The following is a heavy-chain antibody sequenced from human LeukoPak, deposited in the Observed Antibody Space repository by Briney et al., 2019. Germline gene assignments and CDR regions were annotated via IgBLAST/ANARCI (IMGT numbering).Heavy chain of an antibody. Sequence: SQTLSLTCTVSGGSISSGSYYWSWIRRPAGKGLEWIGRIYTSGSTNYNPSLKSRVTISVDTSKNQFSLKLSSVTAADTAVYYCARGIVLMVYAEYYFDYWGQGTLVTVSS. CDR3: ARGIVLMVYAEYYFDY. CDR2: IYTSGST. J-gene: IGHJ4*02. V-gene: IGHV4-61*02. CDR1: GGSISSGSYY. D-gene: IGHD2-8*01.